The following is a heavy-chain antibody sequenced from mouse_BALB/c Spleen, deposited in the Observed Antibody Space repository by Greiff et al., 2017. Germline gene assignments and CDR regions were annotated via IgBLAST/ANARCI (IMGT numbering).Heavy chain of an antibody. D-gene: IGHD2-10*02. CDR1: GFTFSSFG. Sequence: EVKLVESGGGLVQPGGSRKLSCAASGFTFSSFGMHWVRQAPEKGLEWVAYISSGSSTIYYADTVKGRFTISRDNPKNTLFLQMTSLRSEDTAMYYCARGYGTGAMDYWGQGTSVTVSS. V-gene: IGHV5-17*02. J-gene: IGHJ4*01. CDR2: ISSGSSTI. CDR3: ARGYGTGAMDY.